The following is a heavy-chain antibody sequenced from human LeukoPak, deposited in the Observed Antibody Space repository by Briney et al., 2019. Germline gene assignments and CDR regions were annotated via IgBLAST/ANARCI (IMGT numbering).Heavy chain of an antibody. CDR3: ARAHSYSGFAEADY. CDR1: GGSFRSYY. CDR2: IYYSGST. D-gene: IGHD5-12*01. J-gene: IGHJ4*02. Sequence: SETLSLTCTVSGGSFRSYYWTWIRQPPGKGLEGMAYIYYSGSTNYNPSLKSRVTISLDTSQHQFSLNLSSVTAADTAVYYCARAHSYSGFAEADYWGQGTLVTVSS. V-gene: IGHV4-59*01.